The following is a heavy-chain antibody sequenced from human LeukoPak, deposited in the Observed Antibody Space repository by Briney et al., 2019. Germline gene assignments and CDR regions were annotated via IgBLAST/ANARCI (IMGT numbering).Heavy chain of an antibody. CDR3: AKPRGDYVWGSYPVLF. V-gene: IGHV3-30*18. CDR2: ISYDGRND. Sequence: PGGSLRLSCAASGFSFSSYAMHWVRQGPGKGLEWVAIISYDGRNDHYADSVKGRFTISRDNSKNTLYLQMNSLRAEDTAVYYCAKPRGDYVWGSYPVLFWGQGTMVTVSS. CDR1: GFSFSSYA. J-gene: IGHJ3*01. D-gene: IGHD3-16*02.